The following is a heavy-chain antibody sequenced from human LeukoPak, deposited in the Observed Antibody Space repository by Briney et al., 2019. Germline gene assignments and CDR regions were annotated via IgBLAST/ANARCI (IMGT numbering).Heavy chain of an antibody. D-gene: IGHD2-2*01. J-gene: IGHJ6*02. CDR2: ISSSSSYI. CDR3: AGEREYCSSTSCSQNYYYGMDV. CDR1: GFTFSSYS. V-gene: IGHV3-21*01. Sequence: KPGGSLRLSCAASGFTFSSYSMNWVRQAPGKGLEWVSSISSSSSYIYYADSVKGRFTISRDNAKNSLYLQMNSLRAEDTAVYYCAGEREYCSSTSCSQNYYYGMDVWGQGTTVTVSS.